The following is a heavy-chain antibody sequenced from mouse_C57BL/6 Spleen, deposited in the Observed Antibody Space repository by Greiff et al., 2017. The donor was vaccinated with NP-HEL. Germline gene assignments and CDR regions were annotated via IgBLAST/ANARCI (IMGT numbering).Heavy chain of an antibody. CDR3: ARQGYFDY. J-gene: IGHJ2*01. Sequence: DVHLVESGGGLVKPGGSLKLSCAASGFTFSSYTMSWVRQTPEKRLEWVATISGGGGNTYYPDSVKGRFTISRDNAKNTLYLQMSSLRSEDTALYYCARQGYFDYWGQGTTLTVSS. V-gene: IGHV5-9*01. CDR2: ISGGGGNT. CDR1: GFTFSSYT.